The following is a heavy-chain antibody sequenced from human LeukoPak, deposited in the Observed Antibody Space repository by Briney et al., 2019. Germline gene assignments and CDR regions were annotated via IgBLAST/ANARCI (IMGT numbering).Heavy chain of an antibody. CDR1: GGSISYFY. Sequence: PSETLSLTCTVSGGSISYFYWSWIRQPPGKGLEWIGSIYHSGSTYYNPSLKSRVTISVDTSKNQFSLKLSSVTAADTAVYYCAREIDRYSSGCRIDYWGQGTLVTVSS. D-gene: IGHD6-19*01. V-gene: IGHV4-38-2*02. CDR2: IYHSGST. CDR3: AREIDRYSSGCRIDY. J-gene: IGHJ4*02.